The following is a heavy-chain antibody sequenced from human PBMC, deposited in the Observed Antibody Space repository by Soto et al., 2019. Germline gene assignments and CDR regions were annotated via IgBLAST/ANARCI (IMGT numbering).Heavy chain of an antibody. D-gene: IGHD3-3*01. Sequence: SETLSLTCTVSGGSISSYYWSWIRQPPGQGLEWIGYIYYCGSTNYNPPRKSRVTKSVDTSKNQFSRKLSSVTAADTAVYYCARGLITMFGVVWDAFDTWGQGTMFTVSS. CDR2: IYYCGST. V-gene: IGHV4-59*01. CDR3: ARGLITMFGVVWDAFDT. CDR1: GGSISSYY. J-gene: IGHJ3*02.